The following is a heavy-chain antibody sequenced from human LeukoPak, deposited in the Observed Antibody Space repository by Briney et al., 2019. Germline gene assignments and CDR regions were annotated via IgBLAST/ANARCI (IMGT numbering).Heavy chain of an antibody. CDR3: AKSDCSEIVCYVLDY. CDR1: GLTVSSNY. J-gene: IGHJ4*02. Sequence: GGSLRLSCAASGLTVSSNYMSWVRQAPGKGLEWVSLIYSSGSTYYADSVKGRFTLSRDITKNTMYLQMNSLRAEDTAVYYCAKSDCSEIVCYVLDYWGQGTLVTVSS. CDR2: IYSSGST. D-gene: IGHD2-15*01. V-gene: IGHV3-53*01.